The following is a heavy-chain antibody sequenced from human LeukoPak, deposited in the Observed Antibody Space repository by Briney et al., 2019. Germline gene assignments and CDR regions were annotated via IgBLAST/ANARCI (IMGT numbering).Heavy chain of an antibody. D-gene: IGHD6-13*01. CDR2: ISYDGSNK. J-gene: IGHJ5*02. V-gene: IGHV3-30*01. CDR1: GFTFSSYA. Sequence: GRSLRLSCAASGFTFSSYAMHWVRQAPGKGLEWVAVISYDGSNKYYADSVKGRFTISRDNSKNTLYLQMNSLRAEDTAVYYCARDRAAAGTRWSDPWGQGTLVTVSS. CDR3: ARDRAAAGTRWSDP.